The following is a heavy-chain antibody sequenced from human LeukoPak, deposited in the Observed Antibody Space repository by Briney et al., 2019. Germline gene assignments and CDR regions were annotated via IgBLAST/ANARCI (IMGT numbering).Heavy chain of an antibody. CDR3: ARDLHYAFDI. CDR2: IYSSDTT. D-gene: IGHD3-10*01. CDR1: GFTFSGYA. Sequence: PGGSLRLSCAASGFTFSGYAMNWVRQAPGKGLEWVSHIYSSDTTYADSVKGRFTISRDNAKNSLYLQMNSLRDADTAVYYCARDLHYAFDIGGQGTMVTASS. J-gene: IGHJ3*02. V-gene: IGHV3-48*02.